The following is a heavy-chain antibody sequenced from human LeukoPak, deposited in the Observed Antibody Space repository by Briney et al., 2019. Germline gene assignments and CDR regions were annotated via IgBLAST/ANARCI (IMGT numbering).Heavy chain of an antibody. Sequence: GGSLRLSCAASGFTFSSYAMHWVRQAPGKGLEYVSGISSNGGSTYYANSVKGRFTISRGNSKNTLYLQMGSLRAEDMAVYYCARDLFNSNGWYGPFDFWGQGTLVTVSS. J-gene: IGHJ4*02. CDR2: ISSNGGST. CDR1: GFTFSSYA. D-gene: IGHD6-19*01. CDR3: ARDLFNSNGWYGPFDF. V-gene: IGHV3-64*01.